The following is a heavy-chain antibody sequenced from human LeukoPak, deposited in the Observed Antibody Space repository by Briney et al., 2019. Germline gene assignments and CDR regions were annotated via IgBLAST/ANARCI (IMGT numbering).Heavy chain of an antibody. CDR3: ATYNTHIRREFDC. V-gene: IGHV3-53*01. J-gene: IGHJ4*02. CDR2: FYGVDST. Sequence: PGGSPRLSSAASGFNFSTNSMTWVRQAPGKGLEWVSLFYGVDSTTYYADSVKGRFTISRDFSRNTLCLQMNSLRAEDTAVYYCATYNTHIRREFDCWGQGTLVTVSS. CDR1: GFNFSTNS. D-gene: IGHD1-14*01.